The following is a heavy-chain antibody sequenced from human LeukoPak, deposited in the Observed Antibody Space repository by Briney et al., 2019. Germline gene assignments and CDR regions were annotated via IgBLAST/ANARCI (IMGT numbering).Heavy chain of an antibody. CDR1: GFTFSSYG. Sequence: GGSLRLSCAASGFTFSSYGMHWVRQAPGKGLEWVAVISYDGSNKYYADSVKGRFTISRDNSKNTLYLQMNSLRAEDTAVYYCARGREMYCSGGSCSPFSSYYYYYGLDVWGQGTTVTVSS. D-gene: IGHD2-15*01. V-gene: IGHV3-30*19. CDR3: ARGREMYCSGGSCSPFSSYYYYYGLDV. J-gene: IGHJ6*02. CDR2: ISYDGSNK.